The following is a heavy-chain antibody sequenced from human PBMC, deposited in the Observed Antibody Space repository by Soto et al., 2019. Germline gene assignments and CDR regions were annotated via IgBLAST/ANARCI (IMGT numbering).Heavy chain of an antibody. CDR1: CPKFSNHW. Sequence: LSSVGSCPKFSNHWRHWVRQRPAEGLVWVSRITSDGKSKAYAESVKGRFAISRDNAKNTLYLQMNGLTAEDTAVYYCARESGDWPLNWFDPWGQGTLVTVSS. CDR2: ITSDGKSK. D-gene: IGHD2-21*02. V-gene: IGHV3-74*01. CDR3: ARESGDWPLNWFDP. J-gene: IGHJ5*02.